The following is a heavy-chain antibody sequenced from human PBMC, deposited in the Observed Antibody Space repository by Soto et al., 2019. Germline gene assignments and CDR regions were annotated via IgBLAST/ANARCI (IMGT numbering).Heavy chain of an antibody. J-gene: IGHJ6*02. Sequence: PSDTLPLTCTVSRGSISSSSYYWGWIRQPPVKGLEWIGSIYYNGSNYYNPSLKSRVTISVDTSKNQFSLKLSSVTAADTAVYYCVTPSGYSSSWYVDYYGMDVWGQGTTGT. D-gene: IGHD6-13*01. V-gene: IGHV4-39*01. CDR2: IYYNGSN. CDR1: RGSISSSSYY. CDR3: VTPSGYSSSWYVDYYGMDV.